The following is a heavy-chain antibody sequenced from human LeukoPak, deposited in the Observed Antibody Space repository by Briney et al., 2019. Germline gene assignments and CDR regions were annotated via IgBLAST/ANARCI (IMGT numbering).Heavy chain of an antibody. CDR3: AKDLMITVMYFDY. V-gene: IGHV3-23*01. CDR2: ISGSGGST. Sequence: GGSLRLSCAASGFTFSSYAMSWVRQAPGKGLEWVSAISGSGGSTYYADSVKGRYTISRDNSKNTLYLQMNSLRAEDTAVYYCAKDLMITVMYFDYWGQGTLVTVSS. J-gene: IGHJ4*02. D-gene: IGHD3-16*01. CDR1: GFTFSSYA.